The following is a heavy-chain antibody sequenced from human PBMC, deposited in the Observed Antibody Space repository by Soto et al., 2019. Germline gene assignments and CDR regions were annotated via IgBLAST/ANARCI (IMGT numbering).Heavy chain of an antibody. CDR1: GGSISSYY. J-gene: IGHJ4*02. CDR3: ARDSIWFGEPTEDY. V-gene: IGHV4-4*07. CDR2: IYTSGST. D-gene: IGHD3-10*01. Sequence: XETLSLTCTVAGGSISSYYWSWIRQPAGKGLEWIGRIYTSGSTNYNPSLKSRVTMSVDTSKNQFSLKLSSVTAADTAVYYCARDSIWFGEPTEDYWGKETLVTAPQ.